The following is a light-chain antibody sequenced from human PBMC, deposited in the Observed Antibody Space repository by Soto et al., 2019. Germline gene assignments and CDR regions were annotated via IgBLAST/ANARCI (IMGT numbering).Light chain of an antibody. J-gene: IGLJ3*02. CDR2: EVS. CDR3: ASYTSSSTWV. Sequence: QSLLTQPASVSGSPGQSITISCPGTSSDVGGYKYVSWFQQHPGKAPKLIIYEVSNRPSGVSNRFSGSKSGNTASLTISGLQAEDEADYYCASYTSSSTWVFGGGTKLTVL. CDR1: SSDVGGYKY. V-gene: IGLV2-14*01.